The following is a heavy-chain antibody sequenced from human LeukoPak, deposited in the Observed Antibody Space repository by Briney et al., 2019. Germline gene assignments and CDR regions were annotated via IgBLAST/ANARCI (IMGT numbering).Heavy chain of an antibody. CDR2: INPNSGGT. CDR3: ARDIVMVAYWFDP. J-gene: IGHJ5*02. D-gene: IGHD3-16*02. Sequence: ASVKVSCKASGYTFTGYYMHWVRQAPGQGLEWMGWINPNSGGTNYAQKFQGRVTMTRDTSISTAYMELSRLRSDDTAVYYCARDIVMVAYWFDPWGQGTLVTVSS. V-gene: IGHV1-2*02. CDR1: GYTFTGYY.